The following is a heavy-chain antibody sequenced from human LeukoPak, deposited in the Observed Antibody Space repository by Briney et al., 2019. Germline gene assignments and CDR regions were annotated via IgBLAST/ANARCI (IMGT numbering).Heavy chain of an antibody. CDR3: ASTSLSKTPMFDP. V-gene: IGHV1-2*02. D-gene: IGHD3-3*02. CDR1: GYTFTGYY. CDR2: INPNSGGT. Sequence: ASVKVSCKASGYTFTGYYMHWVRQAPGQGLEWMGWINPNSGGTNYAQKFQGRVTMTRDTSISTAYMELSRLRSDDTAVYYCASTSLSKTPMFDPWGQGTLVTVSS. J-gene: IGHJ5*02.